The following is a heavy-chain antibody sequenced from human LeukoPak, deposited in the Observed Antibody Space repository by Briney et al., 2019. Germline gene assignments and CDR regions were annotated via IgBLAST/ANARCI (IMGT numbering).Heavy chain of an antibody. CDR1: GFPFSSYT. J-gene: IGHJ4*02. CDR2: ISSSGSYI. D-gene: IGHD6-6*01. V-gene: IGHV3-21*01. CDR3: ARDTNQYSRFGY. Sequence: GGSLRLSCGASGFPFSSYTFNWVRQAPGKGLEWVSSISSSGSYIYYADSVKGRFTISRDNAKNSLYLQMNSLRAEDTAVYYCARDTNQYSRFGYWGQGTLVTVSS.